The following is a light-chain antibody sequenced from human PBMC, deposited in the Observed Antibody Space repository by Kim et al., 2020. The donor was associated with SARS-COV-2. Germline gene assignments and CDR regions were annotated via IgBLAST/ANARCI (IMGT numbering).Light chain of an antibody. CDR1: SSSIGSNY. V-gene: IGLV1-47*01. J-gene: IGLJ3*02. CDR3: AAWDDSLSGRV. Sequence: GQRVTISCTGSSSSIGSNYVDWYQQRPGTAPKLLIYRNNQRPSGVPDRFSGSRSGTSASLAISGLRSEDEADYYCAAWDDSLSGRVFGGGTQLTVL. CDR2: RNN.